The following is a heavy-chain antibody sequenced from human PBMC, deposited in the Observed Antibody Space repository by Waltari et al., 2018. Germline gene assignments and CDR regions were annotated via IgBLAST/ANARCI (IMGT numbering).Heavy chain of an antibody. Sequence: QVPLVQSGAAVKKPGSSVKVSCKASGGTLRRYAIRWVRQAPGQGLEWMGGTIPIFGTANYAHKCQGRVTITADKATSTAYMELSSLRSEDTAVYYCARGDDSSGYYPAYAFDIWGQGTMVTVSS. D-gene: IGHD3-22*01. CDR3: ARGDDSSGYYPAYAFDI. V-gene: IGHV1-69*14. CDR2: TIPIFGTA. CDR1: GGTLRRYA. J-gene: IGHJ3*02.